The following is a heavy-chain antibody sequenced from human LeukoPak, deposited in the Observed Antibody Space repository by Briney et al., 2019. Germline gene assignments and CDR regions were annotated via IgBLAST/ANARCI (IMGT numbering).Heavy chain of an antibody. J-gene: IGHJ4*02. V-gene: IGHV3-73*01. CDR3: TRGPVYYYDSSGYYDDY. CDR2: IRSKANSYAT. CDR1: GFTFSGSA. Sequence: GGSLKLSCAASGFTFSGSAMHWVRQASGKGLEWVGRIRSKANSYATAYAASVKGRFTISRDDSKNTAYLQMSSLKTEDTAVYYCTRGPVYYYDSSGYYDDYWGQGTLVTVSS. D-gene: IGHD3-22*01.